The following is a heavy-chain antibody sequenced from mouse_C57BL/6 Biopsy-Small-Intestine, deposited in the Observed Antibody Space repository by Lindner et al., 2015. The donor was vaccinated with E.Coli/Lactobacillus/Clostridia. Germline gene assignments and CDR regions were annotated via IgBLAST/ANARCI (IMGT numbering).Heavy chain of an antibody. Sequence: SVKVSCKASGYTFTSYSMHWVRQAPGQRLEWMGWINAGNGNTKYSQSFQDRVTITTDTSASTVYMELSSLRSEDTAIYYCARATGGYGSTGTTGWFAPWGQGTLVTVSS. CDR1: GYTFTSYS. J-gene: IGHJ4*01. CDR2: INAGNGNT. D-gene: IGHD2-2*01. CDR3: ARATGGYGSTGTTGWFAP. V-gene: IGHV1-4*01.